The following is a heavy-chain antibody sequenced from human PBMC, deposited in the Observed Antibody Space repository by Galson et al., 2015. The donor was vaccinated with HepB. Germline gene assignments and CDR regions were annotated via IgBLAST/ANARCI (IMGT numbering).Heavy chain of an antibody. J-gene: IGHJ4*02. CDR1: GGTFSTYA. CDR3: SRGAVPAANAPFDY. V-gene: IGHV1-69*04. CDR2: ILPIRDIA. Sequence: KVSCKASGGTFSTYAVNWVRQAPGQGLEWMGRILPIRDIANYAQKFQGRVTITADKSTSTAYMELTNLRSEDTALYYCSRGAVPAANAPFDYWGQGTLVTVSS. D-gene: IGHD2-2*01.